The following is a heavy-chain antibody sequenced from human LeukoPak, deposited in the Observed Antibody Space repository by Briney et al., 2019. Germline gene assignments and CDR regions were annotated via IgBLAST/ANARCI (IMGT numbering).Heavy chain of an antibody. CDR3: ARGYFDWPL. J-gene: IGHJ4*02. CDR1: GGSISSYY. Sequence: SEALSLTCTVSGGSISSYYWSWIRQPPGKGLEWIGYIYYSGSTNYNPSLKSRVTISVDTSKNQFSLKLSSVTAADTAVYYCARGYFDWPLWGQGTLVTVSS. CDR2: IYYSGST. V-gene: IGHV4-59*01. D-gene: IGHD3-9*01.